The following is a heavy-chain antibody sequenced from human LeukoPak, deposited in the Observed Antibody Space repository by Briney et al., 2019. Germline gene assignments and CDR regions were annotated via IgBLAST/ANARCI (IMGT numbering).Heavy chain of an antibody. J-gene: IGHJ4*02. V-gene: IGHV4-38-2*01. Sequence: PSETLSLTCAVSGYSISSGYYWGWIRQPPGKGLEWIGQIKVGGGTKYNPSLNSRVTMSLDTSKNQFSLKLTSVSAADTAVYYCARGAPGYWGQGTLVTVSS. CDR1: GYSISSGYY. CDR3: ARGAPGY. CDR2: IKVGGGT. D-gene: IGHD4/OR15-4a*01.